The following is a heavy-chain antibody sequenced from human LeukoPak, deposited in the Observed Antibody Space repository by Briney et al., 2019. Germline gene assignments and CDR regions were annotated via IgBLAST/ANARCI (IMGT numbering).Heavy chain of an antibody. J-gene: IGHJ3*02. CDR2: ISSSSSYI. D-gene: IGHD1-26*01. Sequence: PGGSLRLSCAASGFTFSSYSMNWVRQAPGKGLEWVSSISSSSSYIYYADSVKGRFTISRDNAKNSLYLQMNSLRAEDTAVYYCARDGSGSYSAIRNAFDIWGQGTMVTVSS. CDR3: ARDGSGSYSAIRNAFDI. V-gene: IGHV3-21*01. CDR1: GFTFSSYS.